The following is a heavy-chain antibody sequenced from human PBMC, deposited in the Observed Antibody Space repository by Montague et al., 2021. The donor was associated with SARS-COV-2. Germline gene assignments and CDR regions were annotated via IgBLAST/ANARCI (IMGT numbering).Heavy chain of an antibody. D-gene: IGHD3-10*01. Sequence: SETLSLTCAVYGGSFSGYYWSWIRQPPGKGLELIGEISHSGSTNYNPYLKSRVTISVDTSKNQFSLKLSSVTAADTAVYYCAIPMVGGFSRAFDIWGQGTMVTVSS. J-gene: IGHJ3*02. CDR3: AIPMVGGFSRAFDI. CDR1: GGSFSGYY. V-gene: IGHV4-34*01. CDR2: ISHSGST.